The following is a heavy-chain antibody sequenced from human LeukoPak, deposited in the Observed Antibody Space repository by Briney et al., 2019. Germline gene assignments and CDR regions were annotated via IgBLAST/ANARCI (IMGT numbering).Heavy chain of an antibody. Sequence: GESLKISCKGSGYSFPTYGIAWVRQMPGKGLEWMGIIYPGDSYTKYSPSFQGQVTISADRSISTTYLQWSSLKASDSAVYYCTRARLGPVTSSRGMDVWGQGTTVTVFS. CDR2: IYPGDSYT. V-gene: IGHV5-51*01. J-gene: IGHJ6*02. D-gene: IGHD2-2*01. CDR1: GYSFPTYG. CDR3: TRARLGPVTSSRGMDV.